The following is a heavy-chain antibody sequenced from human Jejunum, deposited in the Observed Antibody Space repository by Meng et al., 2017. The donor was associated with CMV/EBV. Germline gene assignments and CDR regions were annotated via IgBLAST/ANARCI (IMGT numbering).Heavy chain of an antibody. V-gene: IGHV3-74*01. Sequence: FTFSSNWMHWVSQPPGKGLVWVSRISGDGSVTNYADSVKGRFIISRDNTRNTLYLQMSGLRAEDTAAYYCARTPLYCSSASCYTFDYWGQGTLVTVSS. CDR1: FTFSSNW. D-gene: IGHD2-2*01. CDR2: ISGDGSVT. CDR3: ARTPLYCSSASCYTFDY. J-gene: IGHJ4*02.